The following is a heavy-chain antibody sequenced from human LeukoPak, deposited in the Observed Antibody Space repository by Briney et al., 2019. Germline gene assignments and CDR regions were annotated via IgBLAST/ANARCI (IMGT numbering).Heavy chain of an antibody. J-gene: IGHJ4*02. CDR2: ISSSSSYI. D-gene: IGHD3-3*01. CDR3: ASFWSGYYSIY. Sequence: GGSLRLSCAASGFTFSSYSMNWVRQAPGKGLEWVSSISSSSSYIYYADSVKGRFTISRENAKNSLYLQMNSLRAEDTAVYYCASFWSGYYSIYWGQGTLGTVSS. V-gene: IGHV3-21*01. CDR1: GFTFSSYS.